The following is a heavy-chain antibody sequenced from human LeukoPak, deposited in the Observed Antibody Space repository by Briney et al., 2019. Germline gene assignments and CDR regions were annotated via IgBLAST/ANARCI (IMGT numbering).Heavy chain of an antibody. CDR3: ARDENPNSSGWYVVDY. CDR2: ISPNSGGT. CDR1: GYTFINYG. V-gene: IGHV1-2*02. Sequence: ASVKVSCKASGYTFINYGITWVRQAPGQGLEWMGWISPNSGGTNYAQKFQGRVTMTRDTSISTAYMELSRLRSDDTAVYYCARDENPNSSGWYVVDYWGQGTLVTVSS. J-gene: IGHJ4*02. D-gene: IGHD6-19*01.